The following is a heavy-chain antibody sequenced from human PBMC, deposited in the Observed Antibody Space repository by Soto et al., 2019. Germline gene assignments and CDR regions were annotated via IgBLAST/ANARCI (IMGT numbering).Heavy chain of an antibody. CDR2: ISYDATNK. CDR3: ARRDSSNWYENWFAP. Sequence: QVQLVESGGGVVPSGRSLRLSCAASGFTFRTYTMHWVRQAPGKGLEWVAVISYDATNKYYGDSVKGRFTISRDNSKNTLFRQMNSLTAEDTGVYYCARRDSSNWYENWFAPWGQGTLVAVSS. CDR1: GFTFRTYT. V-gene: IGHV3-30*03. J-gene: IGHJ5*02. D-gene: IGHD6-13*01.